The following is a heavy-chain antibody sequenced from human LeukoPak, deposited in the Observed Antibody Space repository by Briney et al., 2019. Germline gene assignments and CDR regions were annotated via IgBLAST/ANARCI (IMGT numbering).Heavy chain of an antibody. J-gene: IGHJ5*02. CDR1: GGSFSRFS. V-gene: IGHV4-59*01. Sequence: SQTLSLTSTVAGGSFSRFSWSWIRHPPGGGLEWNGYIYYSGSINYNPSPKSRVTISVDTSKNQFSLKLNSVTAADTAVYYCATGGVLFPHTWGQESPVTVSS. CDR2: IYYSGSI. CDR3: ATGGVLFPHT. D-gene: IGHD3-16*01.